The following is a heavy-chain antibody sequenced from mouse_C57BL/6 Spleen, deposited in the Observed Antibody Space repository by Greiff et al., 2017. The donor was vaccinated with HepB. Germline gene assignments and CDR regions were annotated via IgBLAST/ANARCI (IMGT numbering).Heavy chain of an antibody. CDR3: AREAGFYDYDGFDY. CDR1: GYTFTSYW. CDR2: IDPSDSYT. Sequence: VQLQQPGAELVRPGTSVKLSCKASGYTFTSYWMHWVKQRPGQGLEWIGVIDPSDSYTNYNQKFKGKATLTVDTSSSTAYMQLSSLTSEDSAVYYCAREAGFYDYDGFDYWGQGTTLTVSS. J-gene: IGHJ2*01. D-gene: IGHD2-4*01. V-gene: IGHV1-59*01.